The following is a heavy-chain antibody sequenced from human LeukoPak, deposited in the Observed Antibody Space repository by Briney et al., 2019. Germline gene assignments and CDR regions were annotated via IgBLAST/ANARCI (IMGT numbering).Heavy chain of an antibody. CDR3: ANRRGGLDWLDP. D-gene: IGHD2-15*01. V-gene: IGHV4-39*01. CDR2: ICYSGNT. Sequence: ASETLSLTCTVSGGSSNYCWDWIRQPPGKGLEWIASICYSGNTYFSPSLRSRVTISVDRSQNQFPLKLTSVTVADTAVYYCANRRGGLDWLDPWGQGTLVAVSS. CDR1: GGSSNYC. J-gene: IGHJ5*02.